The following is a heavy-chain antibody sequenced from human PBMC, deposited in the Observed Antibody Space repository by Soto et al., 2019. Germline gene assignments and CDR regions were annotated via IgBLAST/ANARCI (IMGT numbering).Heavy chain of an antibody. CDR1: GYSFTNYW. CDR2: IDPSDSYT. CDR3: ARHITMIVVAGAFDI. Sequence: LGESLKISCKGSGYSFTNYWISWVRQMPGKGLEWMGRIDPSDSYTNYSPSFQGHVTISADKSISTAYLQWSSLKASDTAMYYCARHITMIVVAGAFDIWGQGTMVTVSS. J-gene: IGHJ3*02. V-gene: IGHV5-10-1*01. D-gene: IGHD3-22*01.